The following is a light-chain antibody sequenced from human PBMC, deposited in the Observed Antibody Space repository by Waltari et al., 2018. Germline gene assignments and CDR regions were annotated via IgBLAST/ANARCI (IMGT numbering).Light chain of an antibody. CDR2: KAS. J-gene: IGKJ5*01. CDR3: QQYNSYSIT. Sequence: DIELSQSTSTLSASEGDRVNITCRASQTISSWLAWYQQKPGKAPKLLIYKASTLESGVPSRFSGSGSGTEFTLTISSLQPDDFATYYCQQYNSYSITFGQGTRLEIK. V-gene: IGKV1-5*03. CDR1: QTISSW.